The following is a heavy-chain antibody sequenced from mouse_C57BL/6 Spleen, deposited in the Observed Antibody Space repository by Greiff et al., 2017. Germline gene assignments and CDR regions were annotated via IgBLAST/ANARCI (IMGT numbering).Heavy chain of an antibody. CDR1: GFTFSDYG. J-gene: IGHJ2*01. V-gene: IGHV5-17*01. Sequence: EVKLQESGGGLVKPGGSLKLSCAASGFTFSDYGMHWVRQAPEKGLEWVAYISSGSSTIYYADTVKGRFTISRDNAKNTLFLQMTSLRSEDTAMYYCAGEGCGSSPSDYWGQGTTLTVSS. D-gene: IGHD1-1*01. CDR3: AGEGCGSSPSDY. CDR2: ISSGSSTI.